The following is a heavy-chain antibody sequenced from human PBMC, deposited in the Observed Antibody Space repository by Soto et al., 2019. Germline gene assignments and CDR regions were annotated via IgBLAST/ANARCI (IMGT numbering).Heavy chain of an antibody. CDR1: GYTFSNFA. J-gene: IGHJ6*02. Sequence: QVQLVQSGAEVKKPGASVKVSCKASGYTFSNFAMHWVRQAPGQRREWMGWINPGNGNTKYSQTFQGRVTITRDTSASTAYMELSSLRSEDTAVYYCARAVARGVKTIYYYYGMDVWGQGTTVTVSS. D-gene: IGHD3-10*01. V-gene: IGHV1-3*01. CDR2: INPGNGNT. CDR3: ARAVARGVKTIYYYYGMDV.